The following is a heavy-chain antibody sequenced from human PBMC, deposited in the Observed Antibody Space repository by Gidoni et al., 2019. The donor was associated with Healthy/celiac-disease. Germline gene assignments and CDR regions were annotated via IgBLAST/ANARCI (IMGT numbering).Heavy chain of an antibody. CDR2: IRSKAYGGTT. CDR3: TRDQTSGSYSRDAFDI. V-gene: IGHV3-49*05. D-gene: IGHD1-26*01. CDR1: GFPFGDYA. J-gene: IGHJ3*02. Sequence: EVQLVESGRCLVKPGRSLRLSCTSSGFPFGDYAMSWFRQDPGKGLEWVGLIRSKAYGGTTEYAASVKGRFTISRDDSKSIAYLQMNSLKTEDTAVYYCTRDQTSGSYSRDAFDIWGQGTMVTVSS.